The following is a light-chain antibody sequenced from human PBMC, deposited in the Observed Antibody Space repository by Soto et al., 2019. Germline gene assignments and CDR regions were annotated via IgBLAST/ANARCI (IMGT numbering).Light chain of an antibody. Sequence: ESVLTQSPGTLSLSPGERATLSCRASQSVSSNSLAWYQQKPGQAPRLLIYGASSRATGTPDRFSGSGSGTDFTLPISRLEPEDFAVYYCQQLGGSPPSWTFGQGTKLEI. J-gene: IGKJ1*01. CDR2: GAS. CDR3: QQLGGSPPSWT. V-gene: IGKV3-20*01. CDR1: QSVSSNS.